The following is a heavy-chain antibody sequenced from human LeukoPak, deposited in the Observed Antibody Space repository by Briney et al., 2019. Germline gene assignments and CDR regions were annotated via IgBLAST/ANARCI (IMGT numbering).Heavy chain of an antibody. J-gene: IGHJ6*03. CDR3: ATTPIIVVVTAMYYYYYMDV. D-gene: IGHD2-21*02. CDR2: IIPIFGTA. CDR1: GGTFSSYA. Sequence: SVKVSCKXSGGTFSSYAISWVRQAPGQGLEWMGGIIPIFGTANYAQKFQGRVTITTDESTSTAYMELSSLRSEDTAVYYCATTPIIVVVTAMYYYYYMDVWGKGTTVTVSS. V-gene: IGHV1-69*05.